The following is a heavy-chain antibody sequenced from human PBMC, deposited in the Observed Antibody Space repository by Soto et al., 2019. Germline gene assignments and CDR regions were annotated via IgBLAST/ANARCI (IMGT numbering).Heavy chain of an antibody. CDR2: IWYDGSNK. D-gene: IGHD7-27*01. J-gene: IGHJ4*02. V-gene: IGHV3-33*08. CDR3: ARDPPSRLGTHYFDY. Sequence: GGSLRLSCAASGFTFSSYGMHWVRQAPGKGLEWVAVIWYDGSNKYYADSVKGRFTISRDNSKNTLYLQMNSLRAEDTAVYYCARDPPSRLGTHYFDYWGQGALVTVSS. CDR1: GFTFSSYG.